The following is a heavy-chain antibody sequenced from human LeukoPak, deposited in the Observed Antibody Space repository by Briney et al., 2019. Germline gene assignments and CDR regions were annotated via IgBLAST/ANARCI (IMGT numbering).Heavy chain of an antibody. V-gene: IGHV4-39*01. CDR1: GDSVSRSDSY. CDR3: ARRRYYDGSGYLE. J-gene: IGHJ1*01. D-gene: IGHD3-22*01. Sequence: SETLSLTCSVSGDSVSRSDSYWDWIRQPPGTGLEWIGTIYYSGRTYYSPSLKGRVTMSVDPSNNQFSLSLRSVTAADTAIYYCARRRYYDGSGYLEWGQGTLLSVSS. CDR2: IYYSGRT.